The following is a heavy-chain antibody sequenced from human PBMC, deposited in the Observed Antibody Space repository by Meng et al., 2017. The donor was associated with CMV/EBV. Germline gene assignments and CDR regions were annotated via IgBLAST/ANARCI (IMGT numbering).Heavy chain of an antibody. CDR1: GFTVSSNY. Sequence: CAASGFTVSSNYMSWVRQAPGKGLEWVSVIYSGGSTYYAASVKGRFTISRDNSKNTLYLQMNSLRAEDTAVYYCARDSTIFGVVTQNWGQGTLVTVSS. CDR3: ARDSTIFGVVTQN. CDR2: IYSGGST. D-gene: IGHD3-3*01. J-gene: IGHJ4*02. V-gene: IGHV3-53*01.